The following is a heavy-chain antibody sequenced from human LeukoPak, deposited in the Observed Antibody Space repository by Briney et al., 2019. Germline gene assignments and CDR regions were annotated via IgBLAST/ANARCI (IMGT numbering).Heavy chain of an antibody. CDR2: IGTAGDT. Sequence: GGSLRLSCAASGFSFSTYWMTWVRQAPGKGLEWVSAIGTAGDTYYPGSVKGRFTISRENAKNSLYLQMNSLRAGDTAAYYCARVSNRVTNYWYFDLWGRGTLVTVSS. CDR3: ARVSNRVTNYWYFDL. CDR1: GFSFSTYW. V-gene: IGHV3-13*01. J-gene: IGHJ2*01. D-gene: IGHD4-17*01.